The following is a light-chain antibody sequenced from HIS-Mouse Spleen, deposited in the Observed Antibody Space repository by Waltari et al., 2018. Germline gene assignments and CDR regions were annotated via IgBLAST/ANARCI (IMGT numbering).Light chain of an antibody. J-gene: IGLJ3*02. CDR2: EGS. Sequence: QSALTQPASVSGSPGQSITISCTGTSSDVGRYNLVSWYQQHPGKAPKPMIYEGSKRPSGGSNRFSGSKSGNTASLTLSALQAEDQADYYCCSYASSSTRVFGIATKLTVL. CDR3: CSYASSSTRV. V-gene: IGLV2-23*01. CDR1: SSDVGRYNL.